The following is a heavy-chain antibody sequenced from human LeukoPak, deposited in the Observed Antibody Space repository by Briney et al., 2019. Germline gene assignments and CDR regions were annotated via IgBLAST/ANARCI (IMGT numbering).Heavy chain of an antibody. V-gene: IGHV3-53*01. D-gene: IGHD3-22*01. CDR1: GVTVSSNY. CDR2: GYCGVNT. CDR3: ARDLSSDYYDSSGYHGVFDY. J-gene: IGHJ4*02. Sequence: GGALRLSWAASGVTVSSNYMSWVRQAPGKGLEWVSGGYCGVNTYYADSVKGRFTISRDNAKNSLYLQMNSLRAEDTAVYYCARDLSSDYYDSSGYHGVFDYWGQGTLVTVSS.